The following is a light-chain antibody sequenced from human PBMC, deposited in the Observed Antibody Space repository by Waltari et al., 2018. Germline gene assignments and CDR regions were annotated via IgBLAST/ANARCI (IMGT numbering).Light chain of an antibody. CDR2: DAS. CDR1: HDINNY. J-gene: IGKJ4*01. Sequence: DIQMTQSPSSLSASVGDRVTITSQASHDINNYLNWYQQKPGKAPKLLIYDASNLETGVPSRFSGSGSGTDFTFTISSLQPEDLATYYCQHYDHLLWGTFGGGTKVEIK. CDR3: QHYDHLLWGT. V-gene: IGKV1-33*01.